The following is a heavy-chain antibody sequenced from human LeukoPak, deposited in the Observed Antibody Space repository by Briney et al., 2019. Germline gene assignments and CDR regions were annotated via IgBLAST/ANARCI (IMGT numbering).Heavy chain of an antibody. D-gene: IGHD3-10*01. Sequence: GRSLRLSCAASGFTFSSYAMSWVRQAPGKGLEWVSAISGSGGSTYYADSVKGRFTISRDNSKNTLYLQMNSLRAEDTAVYYCAKAWELGIASIDYWGQGTLVTVSS. CDR3: AKAWELGIASIDY. V-gene: IGHV3-23*01. CDR2: ISGSGGST. J-gene: IGHJ4*02. CDR1: GFTFSSYA.